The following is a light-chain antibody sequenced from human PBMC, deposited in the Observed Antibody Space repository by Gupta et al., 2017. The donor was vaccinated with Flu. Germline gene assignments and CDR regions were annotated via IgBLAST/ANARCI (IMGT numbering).Light chain of an antibody. J-gene: IGKJ2*01. Sequence: YTGERATLHCRASQRVTSSYLAWYQQKPGESHRLVIYGASSRATGMPDRFSGSGPRTDFTLTFSILETDDCEVYYCPHYGSSPLDDVGPGT. CDR3: PHYGSSPLDD. CDR2: GAS. CDR1: QRVTSSY. V-gene: IGKV3-20*01.